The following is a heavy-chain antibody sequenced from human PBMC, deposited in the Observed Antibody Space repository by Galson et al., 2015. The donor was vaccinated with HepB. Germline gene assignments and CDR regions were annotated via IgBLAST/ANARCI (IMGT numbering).Heavy chain of an antibody. CDR2: ISSSSRYA. V-gene: IGHV3-21*01. J-gene: IGHJ4*02. D-gene: IGHD1-26*01. CDR1: GFTFTSYS. CDR3: ARANTSGAYFVDD. Sequence: SLRLSCAASGFTFTSYSMSWVRQAPGKGLEWVSSISSSSRYAYYADSVKGRFTISRDNAKTSQWLQMNSLRAEDTAVYYCARANTSGAYFVDDWGRGTLVTVSS.